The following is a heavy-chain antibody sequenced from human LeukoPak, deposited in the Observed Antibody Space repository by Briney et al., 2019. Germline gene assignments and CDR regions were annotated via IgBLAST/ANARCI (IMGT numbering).Heavy chain of an antibody. V-gene: IGHV4-59*08. CDR1: GGSISSYY. CDR2: IYYSGST. CDR3: AGTWIPRSCSGGSCYAPFDY. Sequence: SETLSLTCTVSGGSISSYYWSRIRQPPGKGLEWIGYIYYSGSTNYNPSLKSRVTISVDTSKNQFSLKLSSVTAADTAVYYCAGTWIPRSCSGGSCYAPFDYWGQGTLVTVSS. D-gene: IGHD2-15*01. J-gene: IGHJ4*02.